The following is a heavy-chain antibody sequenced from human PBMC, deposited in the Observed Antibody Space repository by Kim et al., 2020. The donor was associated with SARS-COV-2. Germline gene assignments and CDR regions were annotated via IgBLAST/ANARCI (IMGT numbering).Heavy chain of an antibody. CDR2: IKSKTDGGTT. J-gene: IGHJ6*02. CDR1: GFTFSNAW. Sequence: GGSLRLSCAASGFTFSNAWMSWVRQAPGKGLEWVGRIKSKTDGGTTDYAAPVKGRFTISRDDSKNTLYLQMNSLKTEDTAVYYCTTSDIVATIPIVYYYYYGMDVWGQGTTVTVSS. D-gene: IGHD5-12*01. V-gene: IGHV3-15*01. CDR3: TTSDIVATIPIVYYYYYGMDV.